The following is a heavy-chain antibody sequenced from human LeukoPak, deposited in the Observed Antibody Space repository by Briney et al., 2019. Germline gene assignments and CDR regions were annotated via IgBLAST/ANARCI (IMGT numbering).Heavy chain of an antibody. D-gene: IGHD1-1*01. J-gene: IGHJ4*02. CDR2: IKQDGSEK. V-gene: IGHV3-7*03. Sequence: GGSLRLSCAAPGFTFSSYWMSWVRQAPGKGLERVANIKQDGSEKYYVDSVKGRFTISRDNAKNSLYLQMNSLRAEDTAVYYCARSRPPMEDYWGQGTLVTVSS. CDR1: GFTFSSYW. CDR3: ARSRPPMEDY.